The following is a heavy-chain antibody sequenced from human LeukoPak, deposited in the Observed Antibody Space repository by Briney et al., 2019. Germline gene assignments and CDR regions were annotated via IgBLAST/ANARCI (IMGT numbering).Heavy chain of an antibody. CDR1: GYTITSYG. CDR2: ISAYNGNT. CDR3: ARDVIVGATLDY. J-gene: IGHJ4*02. V-gene: IGHV1-18*01. Sequence: ASVKVSCKASGYTITSYGISWVRHAPGQGHERMGWISAYNGNTNYAQKLQGRVTMTTDTSTSTAYMELRSLRSDDTVVYYCARDVIVGATLDYWGQGTLVTVSS. D-gene: IGHD1-26*01.